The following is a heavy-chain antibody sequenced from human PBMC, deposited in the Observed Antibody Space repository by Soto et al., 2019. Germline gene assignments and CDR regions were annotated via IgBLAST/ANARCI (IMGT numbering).Heavy chain of an antibody. CDR1: GFTFSSYS. CDR3: AREMGVVDFWSGYLAPPGYYYGMDV. CDR2: ISSSSSYI. J-gene: IGHJ6*02. D-gene: IGHD3-3*01. V-gene: IGHV3-21*01. Sequence: GGSLRLSCAASGFTFSSYSMNWVRQAPGKGLEWVSSISSSSSYIYYADSVKGRFTISRDNAKNSLYLQMNSLRAEDTAVYYCAREMGVVDFWSGYLAPPGYYYGMDVWGQGTTVTVSS.